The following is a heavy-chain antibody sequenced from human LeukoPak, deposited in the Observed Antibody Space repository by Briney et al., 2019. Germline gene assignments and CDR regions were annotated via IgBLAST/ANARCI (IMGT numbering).Heavy chain of an antibody. J-gene: IGHJ5*02. CDR3: ARGPYCSSMNCPYWFDP. V-gene: IGHV1-8*01. D-gene: IGHD2-2*01. Sequence: ASVKVSCKASGYTFSNYDINWVRQATGQGVAWLGWMNPNSGNTGYAQKFQGRATMTRNTSISTAYMELSSLRSEDTAVYYCARGPYCSSMNCPYWFDPWGQGTLVTVSS. CDR1: GYTFSNYD. CDR2: MNPNSGNT.